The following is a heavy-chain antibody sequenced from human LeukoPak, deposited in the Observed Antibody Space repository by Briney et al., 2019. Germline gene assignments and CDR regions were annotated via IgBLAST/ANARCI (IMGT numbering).Heavy chain of an antibody. Sequence: PGGSLRLSCAASEFCFGSDAMSWVRQAPGKGLQWVSGISGSGDSTYYADSVNGRFTISRDNSKNTLYLQMISLRAEDTAVYYCAKGGGSYFRRVTYYYYYMDVWGKGTTVTVSS. V-gene: IGHV3-23*01. J-gene: IGHJ6*03. D-gene: IGHD1-26*01. CDR3: AKGGGSYFRRVTYYYYYMDV. CDR2: ISGSGDST. CDR1: EFCFGSDA.